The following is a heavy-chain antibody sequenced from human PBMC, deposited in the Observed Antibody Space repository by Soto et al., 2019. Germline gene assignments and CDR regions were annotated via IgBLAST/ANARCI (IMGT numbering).Heavy chain of an antibody. CDR1: GFTFSSYA. J-gene: IGHJ4*02. Sequence: QVQLVESGGGVVQPGRSLRLSCATSGFTFSSYAMHWVRQPPGKGLEWVAGISNDGNGKYHIDSVKGRFIISRDNSKNTLLLQMNSLRAEDTAVYVCAKDKHPYSRRGDDFDYWGRGTLVTVSS. CDR2: ISNDGNGK. V-gene: IGHV3-30*18. CDR3: AKDKHPYSRRGDDFDY. D-gene: IGHD6-13*01.